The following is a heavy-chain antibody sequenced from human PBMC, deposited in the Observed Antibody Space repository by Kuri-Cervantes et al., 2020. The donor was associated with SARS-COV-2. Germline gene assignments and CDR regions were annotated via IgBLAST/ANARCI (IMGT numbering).Heavy chain of an antibody. CDR3: ASAPYYDFLTGHFSSEVLYGMDG. CDR2: IIPILATA. J-gene: IGHJ6*02. CDR1: GGTFSSSV. V-gene: IGHV1-69*10. D-gene: IGHD3-9*01. Sequence: SVKVSCKASGGTFSSSVISWVRQAPGQGLEWMGGIIPILATANYAQQFQGRVTITADQSTSTAYMELSSLRSEDTAVYYCASAPYYDFLTGHFSSEVLYGMDGWGQGTTVTVSS.